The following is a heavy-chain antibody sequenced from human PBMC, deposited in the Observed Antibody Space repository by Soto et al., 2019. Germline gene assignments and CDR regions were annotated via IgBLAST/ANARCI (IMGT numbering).Heavy chain of an antibody. CDR2: ISWNSETI. CDR1: GFTFDDYA. D-gene: IGHD6-19*01. J-gene: IGHJ4*02. CDR3: ARHHSSGWFRNFDF. V-gene: IGHV3-9*01. Sequence: EVQLVESGGALVQPGRSLRLSCAASGFTFDDYAMHWVRQAPERGLEWVSGISWNSETIGYADSVQGRFTISRDNTKNSLYLQMNSLRAEDTALYYCARHHSSGWFRNFDFWGQGTLVTVSS.